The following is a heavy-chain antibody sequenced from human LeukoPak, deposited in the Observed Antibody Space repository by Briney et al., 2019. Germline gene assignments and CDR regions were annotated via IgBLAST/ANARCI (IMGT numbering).Heavy chain of an antibody. CDR3: ARGIIVAGDAFDI. D-gene: IGHD2-21*01. CDR2: IYTSGST. CDR1: GGSISSSSYY. V-gene: IGHV4-61*02. Sequence: SETLSLTCTVSGGSISSSSYYWSWIRQPAGKGLEWIGRIYTSGSTNYNPSLKSRVTISVDTSKNQFSLKLSSVTAADTAVYYCARGIIVAGDAFDIWGQGTMVTVSS. J-gene: IGHJ3*02.